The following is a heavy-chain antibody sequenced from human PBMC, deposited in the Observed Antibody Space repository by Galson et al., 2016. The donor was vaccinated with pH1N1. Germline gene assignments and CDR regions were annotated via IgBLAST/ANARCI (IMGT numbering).Heavy chain of an antibody. J-gene: IGHJ3*02. Sequence: QSGAEVKKPGESLKISCKGSGYRFTNSWIGWVRQMPGKGLEWMGIIYLGGSLIRNRPSFQGQVTISADKSINIAYLGWSSLKASDTATYYCARQNDYGDYRGDAFDIWGQGTMVTVSS. CDR3: ARQNDYGDYRGDAFDI. CDR2: IYLGGSLI. CDR1: GYRFTNSW. D-gene: IGHD4-17*01. V-gene: IGHV5-51*01.